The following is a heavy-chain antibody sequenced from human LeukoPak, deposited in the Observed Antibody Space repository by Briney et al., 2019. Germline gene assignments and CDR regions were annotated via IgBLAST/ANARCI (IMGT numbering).Heavy chain of an antibody. CDR2: ISSSGSTI. D-gene: IGHD2-2*01. J-gene: IGHJ6*02. Sequence: GGSLRLSCAASGFTFSDYYMSWIRQAPGKGLEWVSYISSSGSTIYYADSVKGRFTISRDNAKNSLYLQMNSLRAEDTAVYYCARTFSSTSCYGGCYYYYGMDVWGQGTTVTVSS. V-gene: IGHV3-11*01. CDR1: GFTFSDYY. CDR3: ARTFSSTSCYGGCYYYYGMDV.